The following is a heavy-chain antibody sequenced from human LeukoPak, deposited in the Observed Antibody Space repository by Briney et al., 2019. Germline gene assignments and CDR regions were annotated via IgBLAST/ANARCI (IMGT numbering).Heavy chain of an antibody. V-gene: IGHV1-18*01. CDR1: GYTFTSYG. D-gene: IGHD4-17*01. Sequence: ASVKVSCKASGYTFTSYGISWVRQAPGQGLEWMGWISAYNGNTNYAQKLQGRVTMTTDTSTSTAYMELRSLRSDDTAVYYCARDSTRLNHDYGDYQTRHGDAFDIWGQGTMVTVSS. J-gene: IGHJ3*02. CDR3: ARDSTRLNHDYGDYQTRHGDAFDI. CDR2: ISAYNGNT.